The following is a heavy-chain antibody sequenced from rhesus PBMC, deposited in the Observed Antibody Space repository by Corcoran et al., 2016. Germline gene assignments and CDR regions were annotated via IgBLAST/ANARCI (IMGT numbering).Heavy chain of an antibody. J-gene: IGHJ4*01. CDR1: GFTFSNSW. Sequence: EVQLVESGAGLVQPGGSLRLSCAASGFTFSNSWMSWVRQDPGKGLEWVARIKTKAYGATADYASSVKDRFTISRDHSNNTLYLQMTSLKTEDTAVYYCTTQYCTGSGCWFDDWGQGVLVTVSS. D-gene: IGHD2-21*01. V-gene: IGHV3-30*02. CDR3: TTQYCTGSGCWFDD. CDR2: IKTKAYGATA.